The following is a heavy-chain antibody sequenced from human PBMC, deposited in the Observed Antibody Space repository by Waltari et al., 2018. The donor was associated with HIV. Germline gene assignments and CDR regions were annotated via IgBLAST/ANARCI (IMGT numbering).Heavy chain of an antibody. D-gene: IGHD2-2*01. CDR3: ARDRMVVIPPAPTWFDP. CDR2: ISSTGDTK. J-gene: IGHJ5*02. Sequence: EVRLVESGGALVQPGGSLRVSCAASGFSFNTFGMTWVRQAPGKCLEWISFISSTGDTKQYADSVRGRFTISRDNAKNSLYLQMNSLRAEDTAIYYCARDRMVVIPPAPTWFDPWGQGTLVTVSS. V-gene: IGHV3-48*01. CDR1: GFSFNTFG.